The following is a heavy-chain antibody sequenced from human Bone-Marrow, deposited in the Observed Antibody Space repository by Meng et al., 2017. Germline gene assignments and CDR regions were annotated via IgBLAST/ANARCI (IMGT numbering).Heavy chain of an antibody. CDR2: INPNNGDT. CDR3: ARLYYYDSSGYPEAYWYFDL. V-gene: IGHV1-2*06. D-gene: IGHD3-22*01. J-gene: IGHJ2*01. CDR1: GYTFTAYY. Sequence: ASVKVSCKPSGYTFTAYYIHWVRQAPGQGLEWMGHINPNNGDTRYAQKFQGRVSMTRDTSISTAYVELSGLRSDDTAVYYCARLYYYDSSGYPEAYWYFDLWGRGTLVTVSS.